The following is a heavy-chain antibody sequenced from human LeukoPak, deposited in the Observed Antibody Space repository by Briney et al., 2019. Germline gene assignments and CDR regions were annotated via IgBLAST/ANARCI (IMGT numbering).Heavy chain of an antibody. J-gene: IGHJ4*02. D-gene: IGHD2-2*01. CDR1: GFTFSSYP. CDR2: ICSNWGST. V-gene: IGHV3-64*01. Sequence: GGSLRLSRAASGFTFSSYPMHWVRPAPWKGLEYVSAICSNWGSTYYANSVKCRLTISRDNSKNTLYLQMGSLRAGDMAVYYCARGERSYQLLYCFDYWGQGTLVTVSS. CDR3: ARGERSYQLLYCFDY.